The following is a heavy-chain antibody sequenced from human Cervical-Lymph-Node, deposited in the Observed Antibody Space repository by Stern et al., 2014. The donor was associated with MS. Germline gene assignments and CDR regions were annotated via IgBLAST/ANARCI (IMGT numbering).Heavy chain of an antibody. D-gene: IGHD1-14*01. CDR2: IYPVDSET. Sequence: EVQLVESGAEVIRPGASVKVSCKGSGYNFSIYWIDWVRQIPGKGLEWMGIIYPVDSETRYNPSFQSQVTMSADKSTSTAYLQWSSLNASDTAMYCCARQTTAWASDVWGQGTLVTVSS. CDR1: GYNFSIYW. J-gene: IGHJ4*02. CDR3: ARQTTAWASDV. V-gene: IGHV5-51*01.